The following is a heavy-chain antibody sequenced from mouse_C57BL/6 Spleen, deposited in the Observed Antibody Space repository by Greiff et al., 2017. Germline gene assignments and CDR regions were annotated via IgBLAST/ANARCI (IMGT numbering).Heavy chain of an antibody. Sequence: VKLQQPGAELVKPGASVKLSCKASGYTFTSYWMQWVKQRPGQGLEWIGEIDPSDSYTNYNQKFKGKATLTVDTSSSTAYMQLSSLTSEDSAVYYCARRRIYSNYPFMDYWGQGTSVTVSS. V-gene: IGHV1-50*01. J-gene: IGHJ4*01. CDR2: IDPSDSYT. CDR3: ARRRIYSNYPFMDY. CDR1: GYTFTSYW. D-gene: IGHD2-5*01.